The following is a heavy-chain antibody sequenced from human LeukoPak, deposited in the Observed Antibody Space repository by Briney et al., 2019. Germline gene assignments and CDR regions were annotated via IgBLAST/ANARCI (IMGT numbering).Heavy chain of an antibody. Sequence: PGGSLRLSCAASEFTFSSSWMSWVRQAPGKGLEWVANINQDGSGKYYLDSLRGRFTISRDNAKNSLYLQVNSLRAEDTAVYYCVRGVDYWGQGILVTVSS. CDR2: INQDGSGK. CDR1: EFTFSSSW. V-gene: IGHV3-7*04. J-gene: IGHJ4*02. CDR3: VRGVDY.